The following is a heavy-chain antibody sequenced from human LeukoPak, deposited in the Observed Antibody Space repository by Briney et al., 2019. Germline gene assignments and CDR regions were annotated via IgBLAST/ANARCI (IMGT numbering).Heavy chain of an antibody. V-gene: IGHV3-7*01. CDR3: ARGYGNYGY. J-gene: IGHJ4*02. CDR1: GFPFSSYW. Sequence: AGGSLRLSCAASGFPFSSYWMSWVRQAPGKGLEWVANIKQDGSEKYYVDSVKGRFTISRDNAKNSLYLQMNSLRAEDTAVYYCARGYGNYGYWGQGTLVTVSS. CDR2: IKQDGSEK. D-gene: IGHD4-11*01.